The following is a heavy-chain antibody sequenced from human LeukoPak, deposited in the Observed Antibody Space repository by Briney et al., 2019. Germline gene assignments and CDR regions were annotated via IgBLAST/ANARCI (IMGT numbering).Heavy chain of an antibody. Sequence: GGSLRLSCAASGFTFSSYAMSRLRQAQGKGLEGVTTISGSGGSTYYADSVKGRFTISRDNSKNTLYLQMNSLRAEDTAVYYCAKVSGSIAAAGGFDIWGQGTMVTVSS. D-gene: IGHD6-13*01. J-gene: IGHJ3*02. CDR2: ISGSGGST. CDR1: GFTFSSYA. V-gene: IGHV3-23*01. CDR3: AKVSGSIAAAGGFDI.